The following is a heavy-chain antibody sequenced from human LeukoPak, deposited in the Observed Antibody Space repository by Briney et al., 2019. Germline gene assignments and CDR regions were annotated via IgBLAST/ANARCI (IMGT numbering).Heavy chain of an antibody. J-gene: IGHJ4*02. Sequence: GGSLRLSCAASGFTFDNYRMSWVRQAPGKGLEWVANIKLDGSEKYYVDSVKGRFTISRDNAKNSLYLQMNSLRAEDTAVYYCARFPTHYYFDYWGQGTLVTVSS. CDR1: GFTFDNYR. CDR2: IKLDGSEK. V-gene: IGHV3-7*01. CDR3: ARFPTHYYFDY.